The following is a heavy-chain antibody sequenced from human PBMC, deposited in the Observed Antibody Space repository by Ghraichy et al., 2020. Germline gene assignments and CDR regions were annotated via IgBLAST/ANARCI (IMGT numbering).Heavy chain of an antibody. CDR3: SRENWGSAFDV. V-gene: IGHV3-9*01. CDR2: TIWDTGAL. CDR1: GFTFRDYS. Sequence: GGSLRLSCAGSGFTFRDYSLQWVRQTPGKGLEWVSSTIWDTGALDYADSVKGRFTTSRDNAKNSLYLEMSGLRPEDTALYYCSRENWGSAFDVWGQGTMVTVSS. D-gene: IGHD7-27*01. J-gene: IGHJ3*01.